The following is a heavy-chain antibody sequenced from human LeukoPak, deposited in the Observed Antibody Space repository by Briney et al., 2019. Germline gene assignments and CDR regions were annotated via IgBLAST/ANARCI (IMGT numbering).Heavy chain of an antibody. D-gene: IGHD3-10*01. CDR2: ISYDGSNK. J-gene: IGHJ4*02. V-gene: IGHV3-30*03. CDR3: ARGALTMLWGVTPPDY. CDR1: GFTFSNYG. Sequence: GGSLRLSCAASGFTFSNYGIHWVRQAPGKGLEWVAVISYDGSNKYYADSVEGRCTISRDKSKISLYLQMNSLRPEDTAVYYCARGALTMLWGVTPPDYWGQGTLVTVSS.